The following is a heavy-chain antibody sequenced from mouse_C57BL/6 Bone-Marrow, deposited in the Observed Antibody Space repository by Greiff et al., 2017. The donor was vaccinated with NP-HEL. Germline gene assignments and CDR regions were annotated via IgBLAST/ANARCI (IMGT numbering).Heavy chain of an antibody. J-gene: IGHJ4*01. CDR2: IWSGGST. Sequence: QVHVKQSGPGLVQPSQSLSITCTVSGFSLTSYGVHWVRQSPGKGLEWLGVIWSGGSTDYNAAFISRLSISKDNSKSQVFFKMNSLQADDTAIYYCASTTVVPHAMDYWGQGTSVTVSS. D-gene: IGHD1-1*01. CDR1: GFSLTSYG. CDR3: ASTTVVPHAMDY. V-gene: IGHV2-2*01.